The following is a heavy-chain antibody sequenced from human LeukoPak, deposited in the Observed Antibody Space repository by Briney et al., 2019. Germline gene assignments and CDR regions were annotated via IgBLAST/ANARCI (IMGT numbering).Heavy chain of an antibody. CDR3: ERDGGYGSSWYSVNWFDP. Sequence: SETLSLTCTVPGGSISSYYWGWIRQPAGKGLEWIGRIYTSWSTNYNPSLQSRITMSVDTAKNQFSLKPSSVTAADTAVYYWERDGGYGSSWYSVNWFDPWGQGTLVTVSS. J-gene: IGHJ5*02. V-gene: IGHV4-4*07. CDR2: IYTSWST. D-gene: IGHD6-13*01. CDR1: GGSISSYY.